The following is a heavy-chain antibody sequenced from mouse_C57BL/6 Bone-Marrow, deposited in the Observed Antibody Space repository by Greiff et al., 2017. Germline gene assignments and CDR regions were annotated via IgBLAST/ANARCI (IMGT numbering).Heavy chain of an antibody. Sequence: QVQLKQPGAELVRPGTSVKLSCKASGYTFTSYWMHWVKQRPGQGLEWIGVIDPSDSYTNYNQKFKGKATLTVDTSSSTAYMQLSSLTSEDSAVYYCARVRIRRRDYAIDYWGQGASVTVSS. CDR1: GYTFTSYW. V-gene: IGHV1-59*01. D-gene: IGHD2-12*01. J-gene: IGHJ4*01. CDR3: ARVRIRRRDYAIDY. CDR2: IDPSDSYT.